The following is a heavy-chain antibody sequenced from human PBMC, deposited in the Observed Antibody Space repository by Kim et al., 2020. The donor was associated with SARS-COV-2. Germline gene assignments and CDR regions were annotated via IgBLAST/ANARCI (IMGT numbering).Heavy chain of an antibody. CDR3: ARLGSYGWYYFDY. CDR1: GGSISSSSYY. CDR2: IYYSGST. V-gene: IGHV4-39*01. J-gene: IGHJ4*02. Sequence: SETLSLTCTVSGGSISSSSYYWGWIRQPPGKGLEWIGSIYYSGSTYYNPSLKSRVTISVDTSNNQFSLKLSSVTAADTAVYYCARLGSYGWYYFDYWGQGTLVTVSS. D-gene: IGHD5-18*01.